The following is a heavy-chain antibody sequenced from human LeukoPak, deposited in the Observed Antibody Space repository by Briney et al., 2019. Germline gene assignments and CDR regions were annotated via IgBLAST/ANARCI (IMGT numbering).Heavy chain of an antibody. CDR1: GDSVSSNSAA. CDR3: ARGTATASYPINWFDP. V-gene: IGHV6-1*01. CDR2: TYYRSKWYN. D-gene: IGHD1-14*01. J-gene: IGHJ5*02. Sequence: TLSLTCAISGDSVSSNSAAWNWIRQSPSRGLEWLGRTYYRSKWYNDYAISVKSRITINPDTSENQFSLHLSSVTPGDTAVYYCARGTATASYPINWFDPWGQGILVTVSS.